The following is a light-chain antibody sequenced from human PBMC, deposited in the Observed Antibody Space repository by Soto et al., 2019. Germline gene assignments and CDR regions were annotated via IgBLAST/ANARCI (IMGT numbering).Light chain of an antibody. CDR3: QQYNKWPLT. J-gene: IGKJ1*01. CDR1: QSVSID. CDR2: GAS. Sequence: EIVMTQSPATLSVSPGERATLSCRASQSVSIDLAWYRQTPGQAPRLLIYGASTRATGIPVRFSGSASGTEFTLTISSLQSEDFTVYYCQQYNKWPLTFGQGTKVEIK. V-gene: IGKV3-15*01.